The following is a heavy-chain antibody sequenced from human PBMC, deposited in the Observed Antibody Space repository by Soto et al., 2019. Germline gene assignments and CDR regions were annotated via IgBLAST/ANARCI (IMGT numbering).Heavy chain of an antibody. CDR1: GFTFSSYS. V-gene: IGHV3-48*01. CDR3: ARDESDYYGSGNRWEWDHVNWFDP. CDR2: ISSSSSTI. D-gene: IGHD3-10*01. J-gene: IGHJ5*02. Sequence: EVQLVESGGGLVQPGGSLRLSCAASGFTFSSYSMNWVRQAPGKGLEWVSYISSSSSTIYYADSVKGRFTISRDNAKNSQYMQMNGLRAEDTAVYYCARDESDYYGSGNRWEWDHVNWFDPWGQGTLVTVSS.